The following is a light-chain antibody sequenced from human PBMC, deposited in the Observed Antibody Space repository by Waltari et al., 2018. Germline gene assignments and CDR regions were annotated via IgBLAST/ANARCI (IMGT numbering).Light chain of an antibody. V-gene: IGLV1-44*01. CDR2: SDN. Sequence: SALTQPPSASATPGQRVTISCSGVNSNIGSKTVTWYQHLPGAAPKLLIYSDNQRPSGVPDRFSGSKSGTSASLAISGLRSEDEADYYCAEWDDDSLNGPHVVFGGGTRLTVL. CDR3: AEWDDDSLNGPHVV. J-gene: IGLJ2*01. CDR1: NSNIGSKT.